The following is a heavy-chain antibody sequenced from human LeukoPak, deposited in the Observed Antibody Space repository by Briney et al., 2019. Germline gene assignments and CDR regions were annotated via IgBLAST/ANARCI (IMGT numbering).Heavy chain of an antibody. CDR1: GYGLNAYY. CDR2: INPGSGGT. V-gene: IGHV1-2*02. D-gene: IGHD4-11*01. J-gene: IGHJ4*02. Sequence: ASAKVSCKASGYGLNAYYMHWVRQAPGQGLEWMGWINPGSGGTKYAQKFQGRVTMARDTSISTTYMELSRLTSDDTAVYYCARGLGLDYWGQGTLVTVSS. CDR3: ARGLGLDY.